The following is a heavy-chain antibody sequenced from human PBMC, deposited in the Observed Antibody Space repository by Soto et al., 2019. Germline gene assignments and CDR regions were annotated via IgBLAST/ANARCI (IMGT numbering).Heavy chain of an antibody. CDR2: IYYSGST. D-gene: IGHD2-15*01. CDR1: GGSISSGGYY. V-gene: IGHV4-31*03. CDR3: ARVCYCSGGSCYSAGSGRGDYFDY. Sequence: QVQLQESGPGLVKPSQTLSLTCTVSGGSISSGGYYWSWIRQHPGKGLEWIGYIYYSGSTYYNPSLKSRVTFSVDTSKNQFSLKRSSVPAADTAVYYCARVCYCSGGSCYSAGSGRGDYFDYWGQGTLVTVSS. J-gene: IGHJ4*02.